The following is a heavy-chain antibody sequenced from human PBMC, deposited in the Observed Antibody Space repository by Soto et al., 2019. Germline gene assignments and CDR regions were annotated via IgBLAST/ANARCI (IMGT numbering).Heavy chain of an antibody. CDR3: AREEGDSGWLN. D-gene: IGHD6-19*01. CDR2: IWYDGSNK. Sequence: VQLVESGGGVVQPGRSLRLSCAASGFTFSSYGMHWVRQAPGKGLEWVAVIWYDGSNKYYADSVKGRFTISRDNSKNTLYLQMNSLRAEDTAVYYCAREEGDSGWLNWGQGTLVTVSS. CDR1: GFTFSSYG. V-gene: IGHV3-33*01. J-gene: IGHJ4*02.